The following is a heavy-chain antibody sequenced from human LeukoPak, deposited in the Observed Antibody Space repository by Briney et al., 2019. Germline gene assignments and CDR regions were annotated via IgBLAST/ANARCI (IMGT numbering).Heavy chain of an antibody. V-gene: IGHV4-59*01. J-gene: IGHJ4*02. CDR3: AREGSSGWFDY. CDR1: GGSISSYY. D-gene: IGHD6-19*01. Sequence: PSQTLSLTCTVSGGSISSYYWSWIRQPPGQRLGWIGYIYSSGSTNYNPSLKSQVTISVDPSKSQFSLKLSSVTAADTAVYFCAREGSSGWFDYWGQGTLVTVSS. CDR2: IYSSGST.